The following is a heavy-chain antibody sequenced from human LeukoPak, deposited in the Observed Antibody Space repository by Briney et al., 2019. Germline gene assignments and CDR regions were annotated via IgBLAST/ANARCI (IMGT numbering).Heavy chain of an antibody. J-gene: IGHJ3*01. Sequence: PGRSLRLSCAASGLSFSDFGLNWVRQAPGKGLEWVSYISSSGTTVYYADSVRGRFTLSRDNAKNSLYLQMNSLGAEDTAVYYCARDLVSGAYTFDVWGQGTMVTVSS. D-gene: IGHD3-16*01. CDR1: GLSFSDFG. V-gene: IGHV3-48*03. CDR3: ARDLVSGAYTFDV. CDR2: ISSSGTTV.